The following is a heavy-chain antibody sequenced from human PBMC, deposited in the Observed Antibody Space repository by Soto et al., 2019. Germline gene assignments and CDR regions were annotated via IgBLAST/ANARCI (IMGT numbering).Heavy chain of an antibody. CDR2: IYYSGST. D-gene: IGHD6-25*01. J-gene: IGHJ4*02. V-gene: IGHV4-31*01. Sequence: QVQLQESGPGLVKPSQTLSLTCTVSGGSISSGGYYWSWIRQHPGKGLEWIGYIYYSGSTYYNPSLXLXXTITEDTSKKQSSPEAGSAAAADTAASCCATAADYWGQGTLGTVSS. CDR3: ATAADY. CDR1: GGSISSGGYY.